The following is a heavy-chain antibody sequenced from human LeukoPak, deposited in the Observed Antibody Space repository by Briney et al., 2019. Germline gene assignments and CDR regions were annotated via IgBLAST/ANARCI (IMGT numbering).Heavy chain of an antibody. Sequence: GGSLRLSCAASGFTFSDYYMSWIRQAPGKGLEWVSAISGSGGSTYYADSVKGRFTISRDNSKNTLYLQMNSLRVEDTAVYYCARDSSMLRGPLVIYYFDFWGQGTLVTVSS. CDR3: ARDSSMLRGPLVIYYFDF. CDR2: ISGSGGST. V-gene: IGHV3-23*01. D-gene: IGHD3-10*01. J-gene: IGHJ4*02. CDR1: GFTFSDYY.